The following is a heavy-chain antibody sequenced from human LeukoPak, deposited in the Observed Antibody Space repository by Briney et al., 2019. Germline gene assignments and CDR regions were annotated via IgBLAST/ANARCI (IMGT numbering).Heavy chain of an antibody. Sequence: SGGSLRLSCAASGFHFSAYDFHWVRQAPGKGLEWVAFVSYDGSSKNYAQSVKGRFTISRDNSKNTLYVQMNSLRREDTAVYYCARVTGHSGYDLKYWGQGALVTVSS. J-gene: IGHJ4*02. CDR2: VSYDGSSK. CDR1: GFHFSAYD. CDR3: ARVTGHSGYDLKY. V-gene: IGHV3-30*01. D-gene: IGHD5-12*01.